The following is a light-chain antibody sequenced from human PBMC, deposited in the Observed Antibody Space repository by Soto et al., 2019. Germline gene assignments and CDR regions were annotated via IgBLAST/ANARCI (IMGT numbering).Light chain of an antibody. CDR2: GAS. CDR3: QLYGASLVT. J-gene: IGKJ2*01. Sequence: EIVLTQSPGTLSLSPVERAALSCSASQSISSSFLAWYQHKPGQAPRLLIHGASSRATGIPDRFSGSGSGTDFTLTISRLDPEDFAVYYCQLYGASLVTFGQGTKVDIK. V-gene: IGKV3-20*01. CDR1: QSISSSF.